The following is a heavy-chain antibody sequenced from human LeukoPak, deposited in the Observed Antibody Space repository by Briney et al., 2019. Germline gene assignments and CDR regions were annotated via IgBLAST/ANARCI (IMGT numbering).Heavy chain of an antibody. V-gene: IGHV1-69*13. Sequence: GASVKVSCKASGYTFTSYGISWVRQAPGQGLEWMGGLTPVFGTAKYAQDFQGRVTITADDSTTTVYMQLSGLRSDDTGVYYCARGSASNWPVDIWGQGTLVTVSS. CDR2: LTPVFGTA. D-gene: IGHD2-2*01. J-gene: IGHJ4*02. CDR3: ARGSASNWPVDI. CDR1: GYTFTSYG.